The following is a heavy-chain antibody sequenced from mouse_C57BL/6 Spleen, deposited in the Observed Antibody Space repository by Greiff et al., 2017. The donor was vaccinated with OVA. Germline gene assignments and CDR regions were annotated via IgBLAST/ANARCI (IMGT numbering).Heavy chain of an antibody. CDR2: ISYDGST. D-gene: IGHD1-1*01. V-gene: IGHV3-6*01. Sequence: VQLKESGPGLVKPSQSLSLTCSVTGYSITSGYYWNWIRQFPGNKLEWMGYISYDGSTNYNPSLKNRISITRDTSKNQFFLKLNSVTTEDTATYDCARAPNYYGSSWYFDGWGTGTTVTVSS. CDR1: GYSITSGYY. J-gene: IGHJ1*03. CDR3: ARAPNYYGSSWYFDG.